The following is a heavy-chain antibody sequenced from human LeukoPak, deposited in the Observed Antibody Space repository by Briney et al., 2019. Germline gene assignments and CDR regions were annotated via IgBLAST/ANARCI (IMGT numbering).Heavy chain of an antibody. D-gene: IGHD5-12*01. V-gene: IGHV4-39*01. J-gene: IGHJ4*02. Sequence: SETLSLTCTVSGGSISSSSYYWGWIRQPPGKGLEWIGSIYYSGSAYYNPSLKSRVTISVDTSRNQFSLSLNSVTAADTALYYCARLPSGGYDLDYWGQGTLVTVSS. CDR2: IYYSGSA. CDR1: GGSISSSSYY. CDR3: ARLPSGGYDLDY.